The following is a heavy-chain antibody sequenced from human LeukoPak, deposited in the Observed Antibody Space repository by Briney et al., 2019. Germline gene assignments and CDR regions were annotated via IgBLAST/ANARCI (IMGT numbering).Heavy chain of an antibody. Sequence: GGSLRLSCAASGFTFSSYAMSWVRQAPGKGLEWVSAISGSGGSTYYADSVKGRFTISRDNAKNSLYLQMNSLRAEDTALYYCAKAEGPYYYDSSGYYWGQGALVTVSS. V-gene: IGHV3-23*01. D-gene: IGHD3-22*01. CDR1: GFTFSSYA. CDR2: ISGSGGST. J-gene: IGHJ4*02. CDR3: AKAEGPYYYDSSGYY.